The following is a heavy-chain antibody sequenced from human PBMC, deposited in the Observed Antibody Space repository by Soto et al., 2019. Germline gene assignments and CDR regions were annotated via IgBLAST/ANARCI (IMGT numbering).Heavy chain of an antibody. Sequence: QVQLQESGPGLVKPSETLSLTCTVSGGSISSYYWSWIRQPPGKGLEWIGYIYYSESTNYNPSLKSRVTIPVDTSKNQFPRKLSSVTAADTAVYYCARAYGDYVFDYWGQGTLVTVSS. CDR2: IYYSEST. J-gene: IGHJ4*02. CDR3: ARAYGDYVFDY. D-gene: IGHD4-17*01. V-gene: IGHV4-59*01. CDR1: GGSISSYY.